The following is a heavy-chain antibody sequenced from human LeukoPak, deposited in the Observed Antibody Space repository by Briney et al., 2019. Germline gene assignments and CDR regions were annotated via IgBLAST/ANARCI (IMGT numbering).Heavy chain of an antibody. CDR2: MNPNSGNT. D-gene: IGHD3-22*01. Sequence: ASVKVSCKASGYTFTSYDINWVRQATGQGLEWMGWMNPNSGNTGYAQKFQGRVTMTRNTSISTAYMGLSSLRSEDTAVYHCARGWGIVVENAFDIWGQGTMVTVSS. J-gene: IGHJ3*02. CDR3: ARGWGIVVENAFDI. V-gene: IGHV1-8*01. CDR1: GYTFTSYD.